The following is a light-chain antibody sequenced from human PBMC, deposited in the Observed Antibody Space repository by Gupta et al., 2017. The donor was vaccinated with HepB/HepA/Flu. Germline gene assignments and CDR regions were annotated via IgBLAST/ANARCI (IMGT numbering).Light chain of an antibody. CDR1: QSVGTY. V-gene: IGKV3-11*01. CDR3: QQRSNWPRFT. Sequence: EIVLTQSPATLSLSPGERATLSCRATQSVGTYLAWYQHKPGQAPRLLIYDASNRATGIPARFSGSGSGTDFTLTISSLEPEDFAVYYCQQRSNWPRFTFGPGTKVDIK. J-gene: IGKJ3*01. CDR2: DAS.